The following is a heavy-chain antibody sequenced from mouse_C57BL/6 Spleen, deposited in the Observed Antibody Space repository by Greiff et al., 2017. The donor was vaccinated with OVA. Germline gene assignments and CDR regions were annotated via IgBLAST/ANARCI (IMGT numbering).Heavy chain of an antibody. CDR2: IRLKSDNYAT. CDR1: GFTFSNYW. CDR3: TEGSNLNYFDY. Sequence: EVKLMESGGGLVQPGGSMKLSCVASGFTFSNYWMNWVRQSPEKGLEWVAQIRLKSDNYATHYAESVKGRFTISRDDSKSSVYLQMNNLRAEDTGIYYCTEGSNLNYFDYWGQGTTLTVSS. V-gene: IGHV6-3*01. D-gene: IGHD2-5*01. J-gene: IGHJ2*01.